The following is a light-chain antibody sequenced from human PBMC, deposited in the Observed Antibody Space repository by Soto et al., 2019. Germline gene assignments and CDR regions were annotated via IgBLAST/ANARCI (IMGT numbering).Light chain of an antibody. CDR3: QSYDSSLSGGG. Sequence: QSVLTQPPSVSGAPGQRVTISCTGSSSNIGAGYDVHWYQQLPGTAPKLLIYGNTNRPSGVPDRFSGSKSGTSASLAITGLKAEDEADYCCQSYDSSLSGGGFGGGTKVTVL. CDR2: GNT. V-gene: IGLV1-40*01. J-gene: IGLJ2*01. CDR1: SSNIGAGYD.